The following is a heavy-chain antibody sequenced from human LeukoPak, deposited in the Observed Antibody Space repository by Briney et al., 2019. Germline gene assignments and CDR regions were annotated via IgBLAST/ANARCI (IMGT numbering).Heavy chain of an antibody. Sequence: ASVKVSCKASGYTFTGYYMHWVRQAPGQGLEWMGWINPNSGGTNYAQKFQGRVTMTRDTSISTAYMELSRLRSDDTAVYYCARDPRSYHPLHYYYYYYMDAWGKGTTVTVSS. V-gene: IGHV1-2*02. J-gene: IGHJ6*03. CDR2: INPNSGGT. CDR3: ARDPRSYHPLHYYYYYYMDA. D-gene: IGHD1-26*01. CDR1: GYTFTGYY.